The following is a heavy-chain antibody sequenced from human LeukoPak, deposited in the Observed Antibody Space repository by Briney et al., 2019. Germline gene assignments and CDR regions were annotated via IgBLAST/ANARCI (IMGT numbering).Heavy chain of an antibody. V-gene: IGHV1-18*01. CDR3: ARVTPHRAITGTRFDP. D-gene: IGHD1-20*01. CDR1: GYTFTSYG. Sequence: ASVKVSCTASGYTFTSYGISWVRQAPGQGLEWMGWISAYNGNTNYAQKLQGRVTMTTDISTSTAYTELRSLRSDDTAVYYCARVTPHRAITGTRFDPWGQGTLVTVSS. CDR2: ISAYNGNT. J-gene: IGHJ5*02.